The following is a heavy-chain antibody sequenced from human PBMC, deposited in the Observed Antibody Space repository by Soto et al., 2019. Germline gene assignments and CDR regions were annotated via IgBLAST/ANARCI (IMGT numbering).Heavy chain of an antibody. Sequence: GSLRLSCAASGFAFSGSWMSWIRQVPGKGLEWVAELDEYGSMKYYVDSVKGRFTISRDNAKNSLYLQMNSLGADDTALYFCARDPAYGALDFWGQGTQVTVSS. CDR3: ARDPAYGALDF. V-gene: IGHV3-7*01. D-gene: IGHD4-17*01. CDR2: LDEYGSMK. CDR1: GFAFSGSW. J-gene: IGHJ4*02.